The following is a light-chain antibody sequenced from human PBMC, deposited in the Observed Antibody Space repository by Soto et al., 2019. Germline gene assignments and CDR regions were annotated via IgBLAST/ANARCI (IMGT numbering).Light chain of an antibody. CDR1: SSNIGSNT. V-gene: IGLV1-44*01. CDR2: SNV. Sequence: QSVLTQAPSVSGTPGQRVTISCSGSSSNIGSNTVSWYQQVPGTAPKVLIYSNVQRPSGVPDRFSGSKSGTSASLAIGGLQSEDEADYYCAAWDVSLNGWVFGGGTKLTVL. J-gene: IGLJ3*02. CDR3: AAWDVSLNGWV.